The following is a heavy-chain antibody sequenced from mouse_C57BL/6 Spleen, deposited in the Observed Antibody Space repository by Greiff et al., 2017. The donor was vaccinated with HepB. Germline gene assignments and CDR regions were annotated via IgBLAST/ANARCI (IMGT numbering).Heavy chain of an antibody. CDR1: GFTFSSYA. CDR3: ARDDEGYFDV. Sequence: EVHLVESGGGLVKPGGSLKLSCAASGFTFSSYAMSWVRQTPEKRLEWVATISDGGSYTYYPDNVKGRFTISRDNAKNNLYLQMSHLKSEDTAMYYCARDDEGYFDVWGTGTTVTVSS. CDR2: ISDGGSYT. V-gene: IGHV5-4*01. J-gene: IGHJ1*03.